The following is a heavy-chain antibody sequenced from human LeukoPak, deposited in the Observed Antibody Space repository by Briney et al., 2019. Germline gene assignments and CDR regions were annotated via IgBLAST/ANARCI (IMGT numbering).Heavy chain of an antibody. J-gene: IGHJ4*02. Sequence: GASVKVSCKASGGTFSSYAISWVRQAPGQGLEWMGGIIPIFGTANYAQKFQGRVTTTTDESTSTAYMELSSLRSEDTAVYYWARVPYYFYDNSGFSLWFRGQGTLVTVSS. CDR3: ARVPYYFYDNSGFSLWF. D-gene: IGHD3-22*01. CDR2: IIPIFGTA. CDR1: GGTFSSYA. V-gene: IGHV1-69*05.